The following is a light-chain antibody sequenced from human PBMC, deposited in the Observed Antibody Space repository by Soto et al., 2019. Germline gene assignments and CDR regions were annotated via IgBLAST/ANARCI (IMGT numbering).Light chain of an antibody. V-gene: IGKV1-27*01. Sequence: DIQMTQSPSSLSASVGDTVTITCRASQSSIDCLAWYQQRPGKVPKLLIYAASTLQPGVPSRFSGSGAGTDLALAVSRHEPADVGSYYCQKYDTAPQTFGQGTRVEIK. CDR1: QSSIDC. J-gene: IGKJ1*01. CDR3: QKYDTAPQT. CDR2: AAS.